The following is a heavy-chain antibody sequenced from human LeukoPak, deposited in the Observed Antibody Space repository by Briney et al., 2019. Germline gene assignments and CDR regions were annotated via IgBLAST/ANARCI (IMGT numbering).Heavy chain of an antibody. CDR1: GGSFSGYY. Sequence: SETLSLTCAVYGGSFSGYYWSWIRQPPGKGLEWIGEINHSGSTNYNPSLKSRVTISVDTSKNQFSLKLSSVTAADTAVYYCARGPASHSSGLSGDYWGQETVVPLFS. D-gene: IGHD6-19*01. CDR2: INHSGST. V-gene: IGHV4-34*01. CDR3: ARGPASHSSGLSGDY. J-gene: IGHJ4*02.